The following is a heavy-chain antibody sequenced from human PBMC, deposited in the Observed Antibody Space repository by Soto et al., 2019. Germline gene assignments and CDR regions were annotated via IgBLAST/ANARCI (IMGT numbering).Heavy chain of an antibody. CDR3: ARALGSWGAYYFDY. J-gene: IGHJ4*02. D-gene: IGHD3-16*01. CDR2: IYWDDDK. V-gene: IGHV2-5*02. CDR1: GFSLNTYGVG. Sequence: QITLKESGPTLVKPTQTLTLTCTVSGFSLNTYGVGVGWIRQPPGKALEWLALIYWDDDKRYSPSLTSRLTITKDTSKNHVGLTMTNMDPVDTVTYYCARALGSWGAYYFDYWGQGTLVTVSS.